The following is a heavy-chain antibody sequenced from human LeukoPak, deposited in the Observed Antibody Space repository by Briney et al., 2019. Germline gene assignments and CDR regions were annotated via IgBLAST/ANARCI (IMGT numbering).Heavy chain of an antibody. V-gene: IGHV1-69*05. J-gene: IGHJ4*02. CDR3: ARGVIVAATHFDN. CDR2: IVPLFGTT. CDR1: GGSFSRHA. D-gene: IGHD1-26*01. Sequence: SVKVSCKASGGSFSRHAISWVRQAPGQGLEWMGEIVPLFGTTHYAQKFQGRVTITTDESTSAGYVELSSLRSEDTAVYYCARGVIVAATHFDNWGQGTLVTVSS.